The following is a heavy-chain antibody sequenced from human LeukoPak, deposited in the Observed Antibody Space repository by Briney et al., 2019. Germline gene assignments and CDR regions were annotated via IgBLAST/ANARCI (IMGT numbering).Heavy chain of an antibody. Sequence: GGSLRLSCAASGFTFSSYAMHWVRQAPGKGLEYVSAISSNGGSTYYANSVKGRFTISRDNSKNTLYLQMNSLRADDTAVYQCAKAPRPYCSGGSCFDAFDIWGQGTMVTVSS. CDR3: AKAPRPYCSGGSCFDAFDI. V-gene: IGHV3-64*01. D-gene: IGHD2-15*01. CDR2: ISSNGGST. CDR1: GFTFSSYA. J-gene: IGHJ3*02.